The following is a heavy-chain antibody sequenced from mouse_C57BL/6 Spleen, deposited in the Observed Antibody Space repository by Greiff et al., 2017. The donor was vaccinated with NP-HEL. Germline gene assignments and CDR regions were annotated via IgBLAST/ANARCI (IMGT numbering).Heavy chain of an antibody. J-gene: IGHJ4*01. Sequence: EVQLQQSGPELVKPGASVKISCKASGYTFTDYYMNWVKQSHGKSLEWIGDINPNNGGTSYNQKFKGKATLTVDKSSSTAYMELRSLTSEDSAVYYCARNLTTVVSSMDYWGQGTSVTVSS. CDR2: INPNNGGT. V-gene: IGHV1-26*01. D-gene: IGHD1-1*01. CDR1: GYTFTDYY. CDR3: ARNLTTVVSSMDY.